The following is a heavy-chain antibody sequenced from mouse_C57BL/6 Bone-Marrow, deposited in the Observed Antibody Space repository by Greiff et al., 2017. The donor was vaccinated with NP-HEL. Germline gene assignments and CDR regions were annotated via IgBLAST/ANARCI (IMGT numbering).Heavy chain of an antibody. CDR2: IYPGSGST. V-gene: IGHV1-55*01. D-gene: IGHD1-1*01. J-gene: IGHJ1*03. CDR3: AREGHYYGSSWYFDV. Sequence: QVQLQQPGAELVKPGASVKMSCKASGYTFTSYWITWVKQRPGQGLEWIGDIYPGSGSTNYNEKFKSKATLTVDTSSSTAYMQLSSLTSEDSAVYYCAREGHYYGSSWYFDVWGTGTTVTVSS. CDR1: GYTFTSYW.